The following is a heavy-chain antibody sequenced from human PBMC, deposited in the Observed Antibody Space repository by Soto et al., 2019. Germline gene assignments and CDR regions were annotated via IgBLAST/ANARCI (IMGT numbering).Heavy chain of an antibody. D-gene: IGHD6-13*01. V-gene: IGHV3-13*01. CDR1: GFTFSSYD. CDR3: ATTLHGYSSSWYGAFDI. J-gene: IGHJ3*02. CDR2: IGTAGDT. Sequence: EVQLVESGGGLVQPGGSLRLSCAASGFTFSSYDMHWVRQATGKGLEWVSAIGTAGDTYYPVSVKGRFTISRENAKNSLYLQMNSLRAGDTAVYYCATTLHGYSSSWYGAFDIWGQGTMVTVSS.